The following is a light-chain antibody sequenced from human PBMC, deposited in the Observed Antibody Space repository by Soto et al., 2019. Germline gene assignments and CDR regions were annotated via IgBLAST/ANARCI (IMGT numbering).Light chain of an antibody. V-gene: IGKV3D-15*01. J-gene: IGKJ5*01. CDR2: DAS. CDR1: QSVTSN. CDR3: QQYNNWPPIT. Sequence: SPATLSVSPGERATLSCRASQSVTSNLAWYQQKPGQAPRLLIYDASTRATGVPARFSGSGSGTEFTLTISSLQSEDFAVYFWQQYNNWPPITFGQRTRLEIK.